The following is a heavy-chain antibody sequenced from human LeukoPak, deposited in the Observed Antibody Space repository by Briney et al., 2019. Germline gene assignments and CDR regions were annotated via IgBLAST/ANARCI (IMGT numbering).Heavy chain of an antibody. Sequence: GASVKVSCKASGYTFTSYDINWVRQATGQGLEWMGWMNPNSGSTGYAQKFQGRVTMTRNTSISTAYMELSSLRSEDTAVYYCARGRVTNRITIYYWGQGTLVTVSS. CDR3: ARGRVTNRITIYY. J-gene: IGHJ4*02. V-gene: IGHV1-8*01. CDR2: MNPNSGST. D-gene: IGHD3-3*01. CDR1: GYTFTSYD.